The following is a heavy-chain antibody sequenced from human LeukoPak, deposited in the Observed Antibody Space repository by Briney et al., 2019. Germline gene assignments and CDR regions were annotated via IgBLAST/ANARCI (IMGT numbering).Heavy chain of an antibody. CDR2: ISGSGNTI. Sequence: GGTLRLSCAASGFTFSDYYMSWIRQAPGKGLEWISYISGSGNTIYYADSVKGRFTISRDNAKNSLYLQMNSLRVEDTALYYCARERLWSRDGYNPFWGQGTLVTVYS. D-gene: IGHD5-24*01. V-gene: IGHV3-11*04. CDR1: GFTFSDYY. J-gene: IGHJ4*02. CDR3: ARERLWSRDGYNPF.